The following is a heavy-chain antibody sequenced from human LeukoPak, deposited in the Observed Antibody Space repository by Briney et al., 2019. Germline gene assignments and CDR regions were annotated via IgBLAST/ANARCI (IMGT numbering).Heavy chain of an antibody. V-gene: IGHV4-4*09. J-gene: IGHJ6*03. CDR2: IYTSGST. D-gene: IGHD3-10*01. Sequence: SETLSLTCTVSGGSISSYYWSWIRQPPGTGLEWIGYIYTSGSTNYNPSLKSRVTISVDTSKNQFSLKLSSVTAADTAVYYCARRTRKGTGPHYYYMDVWGKGTTVTVSS. CDR3: ARRTRKGTGPHYYYMDV. CDR1: GGSISSYY.